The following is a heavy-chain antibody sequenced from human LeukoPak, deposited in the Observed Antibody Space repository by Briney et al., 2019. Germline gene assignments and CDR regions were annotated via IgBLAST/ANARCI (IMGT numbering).Heavy chain of an antibody. J-gene: IGHJ3*02. CDR2: INTDGTTT. Sequence: GGSLRLSCAASGFTFNSYWMHWVRQAPGRGLVWVSRINTDGTTTNYADSVKGRFTISRDNAENTLYLQMSSLRAEDTAVYYCAKDQGINFDAFDIWGQGTMVTVSS. D-gene: IGHD1-20*01. CDR1: GFTFNSYW. CDR3: AKDQGINFDAFDI. V-gene: IGHV3-74*01.